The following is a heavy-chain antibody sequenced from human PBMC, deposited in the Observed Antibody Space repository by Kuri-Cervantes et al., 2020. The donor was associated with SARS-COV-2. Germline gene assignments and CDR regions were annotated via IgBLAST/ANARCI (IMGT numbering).Heavy chain of an antibody. V-gene: IGHV3-21*04. J-gene: IGHJ6*03. CDR1: GFTFSSYS. Sequence: GGSLRLSCAASGFTFSSYSMNWVCQAPGKGLEWVSSISSSSSYIYYADSVKGRFTISRDNAKNSLYLQMNSLRAEDTALYHCARRGGYSESYYYYYYMDVWGKGTTVTVSS. D-gene: IGHD3-22*01. CDR3: ARRGGYSESYYYYYYMDV. CDR2: ISSSSSYI.